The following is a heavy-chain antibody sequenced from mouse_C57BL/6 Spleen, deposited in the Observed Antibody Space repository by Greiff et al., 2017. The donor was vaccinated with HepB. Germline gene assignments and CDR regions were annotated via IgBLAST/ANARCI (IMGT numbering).Heavy chain of an antibody. CDR3: TRVLWSYYYAMDY. J-gene: IGHJ4*01. CDR2: ISSGGDYI. V-gene: IGHV5-9-1*02. D-gene: IGHD1-1*02. CDR1: GFTFSSYA. Sequence: EVMLVESGEGLVKPGGSLKLSCAASGFTFSSYAMSWVRQTPEKRLEWVAYISSGGDYIYYADTVKGRFTISRDNARNTLYLQMSSLKSEDTAMYYCTRVLWSYYYAMDYWGQGTSVTVSS.